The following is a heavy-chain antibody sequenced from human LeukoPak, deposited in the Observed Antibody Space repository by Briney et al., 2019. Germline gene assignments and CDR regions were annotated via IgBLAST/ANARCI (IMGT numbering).Heavy chain of an antibody. CDR2: ISYDGSNK. V-gene: IGHV3-30-3*01. D-gene: IGHD6-19*01. J-gene: IGHJ6*02. CDR1: GFTFSSYA. Sequence: PGGSLRLSCAASGFTFSSYAMHWVRQAPGKGLDWVAVISYDGSNKYYADSVKGRFTISRDNSKNTLYLQMNSLRAEDTAVYYCARDPPCSSGWYNDYYYGMDVWGQGTTVTVSS. CDR3: ARDPPCSSGWYNDYYYGMDV.